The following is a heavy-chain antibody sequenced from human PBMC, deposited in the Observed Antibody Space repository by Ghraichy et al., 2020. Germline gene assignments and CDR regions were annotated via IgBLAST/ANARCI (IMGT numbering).Heavy chain of an antibody. Sequence: GGSLRLSCAASGFTFSSYGMHWVRQAPGKGLEWVAVISYDGSNKYYADSVKGRFTISRDNSKNTLYLQMNSLRAEDTAVYYCAKDQERWLQLVPGTFRGNYGMDVWGQGTTVTVSS. D-gene: IGHD5-24*01. V-gene: IGHV3-30*18. CDR2: ISYDGSNK. CDR1: GFTFSSYG. J-gene: IGHJ6*02. CDR3: AKDQERWLQLVPGTFRGNYGMDV.